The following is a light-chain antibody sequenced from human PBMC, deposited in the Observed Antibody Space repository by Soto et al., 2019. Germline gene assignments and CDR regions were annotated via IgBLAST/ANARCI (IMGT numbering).Light chain of an antibody. V-gene: IGKV1-39*01. CDR1: QRITNS. CDR3: QQTYSPPFT. CDR2: AAS. Sequence: DIQMTQSPSSLSASVVDRVTIPFRASQRITNSLNWYQQKPGRAPNLLIYAASSLQRGAPSRFSGSGSGTDFTLTISSLQPDDFATYYCQQTYSPPFTFGPGTKVDIK. J-gene: IGKJ3*01.